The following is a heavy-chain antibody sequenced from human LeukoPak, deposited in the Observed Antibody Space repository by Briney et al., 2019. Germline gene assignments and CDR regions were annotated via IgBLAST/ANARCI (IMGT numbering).Heavy chain of an antibody. Sequence: GGSLRLSCAASGFSFGTYAMHWVRQAPGKGLEWVSSISSSSSYIYSADSVKGRFTISRDNARNSLYLRMNSLRAEDTAVYYCARDPGAYSSSPIDYWGQGTLVTVSS. J-gene: IGHJ4*02. CDR1: GFSFGTYA. CDR3: ARDPGAYSSSPIDY. D-gene: IGHD6-6*01. CDR2: ISSSSSYI. V-gene: IGHV3-21*01.